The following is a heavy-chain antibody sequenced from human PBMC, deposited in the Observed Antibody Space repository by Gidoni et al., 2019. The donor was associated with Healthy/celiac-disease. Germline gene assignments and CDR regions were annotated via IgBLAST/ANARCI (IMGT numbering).Heavy chain of an antibody. CDR2: ISYDGSNK. V-gene: IGHV3-30*18. Sequence: QVQLVESGGGVVQPGRSLRLSCAASGFTFSRFGMHWVRQAPGKGLEWVALISYDGSNKYYADSVKGRFTISSDNSKNTLYLQMNSLRAEDTAVYYCAKLSYDYVWGSYRYTEFDYWGQGTLVTVSS. D-gene: IGHD3-16*02. CDR3: AKLSYDYVWGSYRYTEFDY. J-gene: IGHJ4*02. CDR1: GFTFSRFG.